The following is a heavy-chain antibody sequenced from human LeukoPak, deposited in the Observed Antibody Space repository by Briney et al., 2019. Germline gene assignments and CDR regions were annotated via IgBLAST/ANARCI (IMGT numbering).Heavy chain of an antibody. CDR2: HYYSWGT. CDR3: ARDPVMVRGVISREGNDADYYSMDV. J-gene: IGHJ6*02. D-gene: IGHD3-10*01. CDR1: GGSISNYY. V-gene: IGHV4-59*01. Sequence: SETLSLTCTVSGGSISNYYWSWIRQPPGKGLEWIGYHYYSWGTNYNPSLKSRVTISVDTSKNQFSLKLSSVTAADTAVYYCARDPVMVRGVISREGNDADYYSMDVWGQGTTVTVSS.